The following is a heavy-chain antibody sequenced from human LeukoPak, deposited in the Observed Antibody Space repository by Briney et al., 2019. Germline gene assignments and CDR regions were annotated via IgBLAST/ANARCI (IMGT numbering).Heavy chain of an antibody. D-gene: IGHD1-1*01. CDR3: ARHLGGTDTLDAFDI. Sequence: SETLSLTCTVSGGSISSYYWSWIRQPPVKGLEWIGYIYYSGSTNYNPSLKSRVTISVDTSKNQFSLKLSSVTAADTAVYYCARHLGGTDTLDAFDIWGQGTMVTVSS. J-gene: IGHJ3*02. CDR1: GGSISSYY. V-gene: IGHV4-59*08. CDR2: IYYSGST.